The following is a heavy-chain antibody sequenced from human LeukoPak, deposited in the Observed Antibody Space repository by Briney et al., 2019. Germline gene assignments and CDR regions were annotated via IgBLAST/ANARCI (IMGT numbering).Heavy chain of an antibody. CDR2: ISYDGSNK. V-gene: IGHV3-30*03. CDR3: ARSQYGDYAY. J-gene: IGHJ4*02. Sequence: PGGSLRLSCAASGFTFSSYGMHWVRQAPGKGLEWVAVISYDGSNKYYADSVKGRFTISRDNSKNTLYLQMNSLRAEDTAVYYCARSQYGDYAYWGQGTLVTVSS. CDR1: GFTFSSYG. D-gene: IGHD4-17*01.